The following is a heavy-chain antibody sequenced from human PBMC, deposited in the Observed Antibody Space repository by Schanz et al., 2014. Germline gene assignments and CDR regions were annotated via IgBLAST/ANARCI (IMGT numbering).Heavy chain of an antibody. CDR1: GFTFSSYW. CDR2: VSRSTPDI. V-gene: IGHV3-48*04. D-gene: IGHD3-3*01. Sequence: EVQLVQSGGGLVQPGGSLRLSCAASGFTFSSYWMHWVRQVPGKGLVWVSYVSRSTPDIYYAESVRGRFFISRDNAKNSLYLQMKSLRVDDTAVYYCAREQTIFGVTYTDAYDVWGRGTMVTVSS. J-gene: IGHJ3*01. CDR3: AREQTIFGVTYTDAYDV.